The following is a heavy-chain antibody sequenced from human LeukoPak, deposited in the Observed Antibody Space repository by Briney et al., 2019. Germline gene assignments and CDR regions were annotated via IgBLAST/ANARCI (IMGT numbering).Heavy chain of an antibody. CDR1: GGSISSYY. V-gene: IGHV4-59*01. D-gene: IGHD6-19*01. J-gene: IGHJ6*03. CDR2: IYYSGST. CDR3: ARSRKGAIAVAGISTPYYYYYMDV. Sequence: PSETLSLTRTVSGGSISSYYWSWIRQPPGKGLEWIEYIYYSGSTNYNPSLKSRVTISVDTSKNQFSLKLSSATAADTAVYYCARSRKGAIAVAGISTPYYYYYMDVWGKGTTVTVSS.